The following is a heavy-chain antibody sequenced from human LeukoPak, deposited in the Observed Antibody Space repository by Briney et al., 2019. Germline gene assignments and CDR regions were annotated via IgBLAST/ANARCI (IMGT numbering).Heavy chain of an antibody. CDR3: ARDIRYFDWPHYYYGMDV. CDR1: GYTFTGYY. Sequence: GASAKVSCKASGYTFTGYYMHWVRQAPGQGLEWMGRTNPNSGGTNYAQKFQGRVTMTRDTSISTAYMELSRLRSDDTAVYYCARDIRYFDWPHYYYGMDVWGQGTTVTVSS. J-gene: IGHJ6*02. D-gene: IGHD3-9*01. V-gene: IGHV1-2*06. CDR2: TNPNSGGT.